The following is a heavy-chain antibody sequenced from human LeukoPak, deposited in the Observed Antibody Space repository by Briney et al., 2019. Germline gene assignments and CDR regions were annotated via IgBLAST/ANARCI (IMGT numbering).Heavy chain of an antibody. V-gene: IGHV1-69*04. Sequence: SVKVSCKASGGTFSSYAIGWVRQAPGQGLEWMGRIIPILGIANYAQKFQGRVTITADKSTSTAYMELSSLRSEDTAVYYCARWYYYGSGSYSYYFDYWGQGTLVTVSS. J-gene: IGHJ4*02. CDR3: ARWYYYGSGSYSYYFDY. CDR2: IIPILGIA. CDR1: GGTFSSYA. D-gene: IGHD3-10*01.